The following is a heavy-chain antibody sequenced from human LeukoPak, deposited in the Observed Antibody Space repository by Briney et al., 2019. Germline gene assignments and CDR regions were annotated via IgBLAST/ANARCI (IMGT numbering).Heavy chain of an antibody. D-gene: IGHD1-26*01. V-gene: IGHV3-33*01. CDR2: IWFDGSSQ. CDR1: GFTFSSYG. J-gene: IGHJ6*02. CDR3: ARKGYSGRYSHGMDV. Sequence: GGSLRLSCAASGFTFSSYGMYWVRQAPGKGLEWVALIWFDGSSQNYAGSVKGRFTISRDNSKNTLFLQMNSLRAEDTAVYYCARKGYSGRYSHGMDVWGQGTTVTVSS.